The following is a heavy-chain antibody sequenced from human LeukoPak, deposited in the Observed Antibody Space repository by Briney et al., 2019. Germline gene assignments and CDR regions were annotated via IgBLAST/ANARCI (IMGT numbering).Heavy chain of an antibody. V-gene: IGHV1-2*02. D-gene: IGHD1-7*01. J-gene: IGHJ4*02. Sequence: GASVKVSCKASGYTFTGYYMHWVRQAPGQGLEWMGWINPNSGGTNYAQKFQGRVTMTRDTSISTAYMELSRLRSDDTAVYYCARVVNWNYEPVGFDYWGQGTLVAVSS. CDR2: INPNSGGT. CDR1: GYTFTGYY. CDR3: ARVVNWNYEPVGFDY.